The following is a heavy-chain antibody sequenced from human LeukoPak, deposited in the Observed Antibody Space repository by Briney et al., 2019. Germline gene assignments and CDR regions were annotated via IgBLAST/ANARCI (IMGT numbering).Heavy chain of an antibody. V-gene: IGHV3-23*01. Sequence: GGSLRLSCAASGFTFSSYAMSWVRQAPGKGLEWVSAISGSGGSTYYADSVKGRFTISRDNSKNTLYLQMNSLRAEDTAVYYCAKERPYYYDSSGYYRDAFDIWGQGTMVTVSS. CDR1: GFTFSSYA. J-gene: IGHJ3*02. CDR3: AKERPYYYDSSGYYRDAFDI. D-gene: IGHD3-22*01. CDR2: ISGSGGST.